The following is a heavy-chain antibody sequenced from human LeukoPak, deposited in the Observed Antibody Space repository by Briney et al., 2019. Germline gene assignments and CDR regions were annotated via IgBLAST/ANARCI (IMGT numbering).Heavy chain of an antibody. D-gene: IGHD3-10*01. CDR1: GYTFTAYY. V-gene: IGHV1-2*02. CDR2: IDPNSGAT. J-gene: IGHJ5*01. Sequence: ASVKVSCKTSGYTFTAYYMHWVRQAPGQGLEWMGWIDPNSGATDSAQKFQGRVTVTRDTSINTVYMELSRLTSDDTAVYYCARGRASLPAWFVPWGQGTLVTVSS. CDR3: ARGRASLPAWFVP.